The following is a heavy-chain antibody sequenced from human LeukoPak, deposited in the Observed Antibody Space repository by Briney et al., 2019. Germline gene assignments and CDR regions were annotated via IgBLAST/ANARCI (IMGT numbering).Heavy chain of an antibody. Sequence: PSETLSLTCTVSDVSINGYYWSWIRQPPGKGLDWIGYMYSGGTTNYSPSLKSRVTISEDMSKNQFSLKLTSVTAADTAVYYCARHSGHSSTNDAFDIWGQGTMVIVSS. CDR1: DVSINGYY. V-gene: IGHV4-59*01. J-gene: IGHJ3*02. D-gene: IGHD6-13*01. CDR3: ARHSGHSSTNDAFDI. CDR2: MYSGGTT.